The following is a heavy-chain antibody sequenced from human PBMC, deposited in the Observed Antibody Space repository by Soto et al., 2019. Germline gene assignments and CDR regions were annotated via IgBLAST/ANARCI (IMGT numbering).Heavy chain of an antibody. CDR2: IIPIFGTA. D-gene: IGHD1-26*01. CDR1: GGTFSSYA. CDR3: ARDRGGSYYFDY. Sequence: SVKVSCKASGGTFSSYAISWVRQAPGQGLEWMGGIIPIFGTANYAQKFQGRVTITADESTSTAYMELSSLRSEDTAVYYCARDRGGSYYFDYWGQGTLVTVSS. V-gene: IGHV1-69*13. J-gene: IGHJ4*02.